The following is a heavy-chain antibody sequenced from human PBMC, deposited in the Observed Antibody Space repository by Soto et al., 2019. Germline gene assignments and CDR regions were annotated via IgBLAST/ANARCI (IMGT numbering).Heavy chain of an antibody. Sequence: GGSLRLSCAASGFTFSSYARSWVRQAPGKGLEWVSVIRGSGDRTYYADSVKGRFTISRDNSKNTLYMQMNTLRAEDTAVYYCAKQQGPGTPYYYAMDVWGQGTTVTVSS. V-gene: IGHV3-23*01. J-gene: IGHJ6*02. CDR3: AKQQGPGTPYYYAMDV. CDR1: GFTFSSYA. CDR2: IRGSGDRT. D-gene: IGHD1-1*01.